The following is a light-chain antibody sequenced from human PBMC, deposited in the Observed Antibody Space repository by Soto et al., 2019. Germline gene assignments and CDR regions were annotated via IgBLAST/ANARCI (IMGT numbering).Light chain of an antibody. V-gene: IGKV1-5*03. CDR1: QRIDTW. J-gene: IGKJ1*01. CDR2: KAT. CDR3: QEYETFSPWT. Sequence: DIQMTQSPSIVSASVGDRVTITCRASQRIDTWLAWYQQKPGTAPKLLIYKATTLQSGVPSRFSGSGSGTEVTLAISSLEPDDFATYYCQEYETFSPWTFGQGTKVEVK.